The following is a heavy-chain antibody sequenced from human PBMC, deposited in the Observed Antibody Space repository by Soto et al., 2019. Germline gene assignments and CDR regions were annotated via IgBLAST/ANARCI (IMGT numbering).Heavy chain of an antibody. Sequence: GGSLRLSCAASGFTFSSYAMSWVRQAPGKGLEWVSSISGGGDSAYYADSVRGRFTISRDNSKNTLYLQMNSLRAEDTAVYYCVKGIGLYYYYMDVWGKGTTVTVSS. CDR2: ISGGGDSA. J-gene: IGHJ6*03. CDR1: GFTFSSYA. CDR3: VKGIGLYYYYMDV. D-gene: IGHD2-21*02. V-gene: IGHV3-23*01.